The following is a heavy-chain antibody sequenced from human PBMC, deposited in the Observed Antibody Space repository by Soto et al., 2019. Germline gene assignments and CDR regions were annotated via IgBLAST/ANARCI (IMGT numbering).Heavy chain of an antibody. Sequence: QVQLVESGGGVVQPGRSLRLSCAASGFTFSSYRMHWVRQAPGKGLEWVAVIWYDGSNKYYADSVKGRFTISRDNSKNTRYLQMNSLRAEDTAVYYCARDYDYGDYYYYYGMDVWGQGTTVTVSS. V-gene: IGHV3-33*01. CDR3: ARDYDYGDYYYYYGMDV. D-gene: IGHD4-17*01. CDR2: IWYDGSNK. CDR1: GFTFSSYR. J-gene: IGHJ6*02.